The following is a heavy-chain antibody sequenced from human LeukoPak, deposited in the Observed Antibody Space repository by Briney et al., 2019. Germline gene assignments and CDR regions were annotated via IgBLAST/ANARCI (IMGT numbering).Heavy chain of an antibody. V-gene: IGHV3-21*01. CDR3: ARDISRGYYYGSGPGY. CDR1: GFTFSSYS. Sequence: GGSLRLSCAASGFTFSSYSMNWVRQAPGKGLEWVSSISSSSSYIYYADSVKGRFTISRDNAKNSLYLQMNSLRAEVTAVYYCARDISRGYYYGSGPGYWGQGTLVTVSS. D-gene: IGHD3-10*01. CDR2: ISSSSSYI. J-gene: IGHJ4*02.